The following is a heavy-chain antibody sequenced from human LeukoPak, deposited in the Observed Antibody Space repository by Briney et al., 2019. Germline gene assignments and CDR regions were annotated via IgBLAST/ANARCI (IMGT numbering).Heavy chain of an antibody. CDR3: AKDLGSLYDSSGLDY. J-gene: IGHJ4*02. CDR2: ISGSGGST. CDR1: GFTFSSYG. D-gene: IGHD3-22*01. Sequence: GGTLRLSCAASGFTFSSYGMSWVRQAPGKGLEWVSAISGSGGSTYYADSVEGRFTISRDNSKNTLYLQMNSLRAEDTAVYYCAKDLGSLYDSSGLDYWGQGTLVTVSS. V-gene: IGHV3-23*01.